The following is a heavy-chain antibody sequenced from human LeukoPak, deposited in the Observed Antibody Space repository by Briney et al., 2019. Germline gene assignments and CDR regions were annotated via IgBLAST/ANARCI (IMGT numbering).Heavy chain of an antibody. CDR1: GFTVRSNY. Sequence: GGSLRLSCAASGFTVRSNYMDWVPQAPGKGLEWVGRIRKKANSHTTEYAASVEGRFTISRDDSKSSLYLQMNTLKTEDTAVYFCVRVLDISGSYIFDSWGQGTLVTVSS. D-gene: IGHD3-22*01. CDR2: IRKKANSHTT. J-gene: IGHJ4*02. V-gene: IGHV3-72*01. CDR3: VRVLDISGSYIFDS.